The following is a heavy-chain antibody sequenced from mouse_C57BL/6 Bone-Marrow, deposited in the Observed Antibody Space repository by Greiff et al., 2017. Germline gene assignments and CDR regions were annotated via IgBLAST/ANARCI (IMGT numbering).Heavy chain of an antibody. CDR2: ISGGGGNT. J-gene: IGHJ2*01. Sequence: EVQVVESGGGLVKPGGSLKLSCAASGFTFSSYTMSWVRQTPEKRLEWVATISGGGGNTYYPDSVKGRFTISRDNAKNTLYLQMSSLRSEDTALYYCARHDGYYDYFDYWGQGTTLTVSS. D-gene: IGHD2-3*01. V-gene: IGHV5-9*01. CDR1: GFTFSSYT. CDR3: ARHDGYYDYFDY.